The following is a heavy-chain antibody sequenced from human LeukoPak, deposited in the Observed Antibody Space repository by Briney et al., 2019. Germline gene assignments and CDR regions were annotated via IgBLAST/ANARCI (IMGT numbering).Heavy chain of an antibody. CDR2: IRNKANYYTT. J-gene: IGHJ4*02. Sequence: GGSLTLSCAASGFTFSDHYMVWVRQAPGKGLEWVGRIRNKANYYTTEFAASVKGRFTISRDDSKNSLYLQMNGLKTDDTAVYFCARASSTYYYDYWGEGTLVTVSS. CDR1: GFTFSDHY. CDR3: ARASSTYYYDY. V-gene: IGHV3-72*01. D-gene: IGHD6-13*01.